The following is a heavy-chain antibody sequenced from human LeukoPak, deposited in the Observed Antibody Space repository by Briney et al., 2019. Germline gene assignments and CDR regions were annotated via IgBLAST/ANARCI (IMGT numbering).Heavy chain of an antibody. D-gene: IGHD6-19*01. CDR2: IYYSGST. V-gene: IGHV4-39*01. J-gene: IGHJ3*02. CDR1: GGSISSSSYY. CDR3: AGPTRSSSGWRDDAFDI. Sequence: SETLSLTCTVSGGSISSSSYYWGWIRQPPGKGLEWIGSIYYSGSTYYNPSLKSRVTISVDTSKNQFSLKLSSVTAADTAVYYCAGPTRSSSGWRDDAFDIWGQGTMVTVSS.